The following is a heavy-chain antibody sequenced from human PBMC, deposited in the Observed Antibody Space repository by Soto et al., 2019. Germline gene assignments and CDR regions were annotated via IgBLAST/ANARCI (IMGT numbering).Heavy chain of an antibody. CDR3: ARDQGVVVTADNWFDP. Sequence: SETLSLTCTVSGGSITDYSWVWIRQPAGKGLEWIGRIFSSDSTNYNPSLKGRITMSLDTSKNQFSLKLNSATATDTAVYFCARDQGVVVTADNWFDPWGQGILVTVSS. J-gene: IGHJ5*02. V-gene: IGHV4-4*07. CDR2: IFSSDST. CDR1: GGSITDYS. D-gene: IGHD2-21*02.